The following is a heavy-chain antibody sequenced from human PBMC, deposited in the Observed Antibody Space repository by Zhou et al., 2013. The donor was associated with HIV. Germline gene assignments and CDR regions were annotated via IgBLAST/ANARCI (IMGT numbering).Heavy chain of an antibody. CDR2: IIPIFGTA. D-gene: IGHD6-19*01. CDR3: AREMVQGIAVAGTLDAFDI. J-gene: IGHJ3*02. V-gene: IGHV1-69*01. CDR1: GYTFTTSD. Sequence: QVQLVQSGAEVKKPGASVKVSCKASGYTFTTSDIHWVRQASGQGLEWMGGIIPIFGTANYAQKFQGRVTITTDESTSTAYMELSSLRSEDTAVYYCAREMVQGIAVAGTLDAFDIWGQGTMVTVSS.